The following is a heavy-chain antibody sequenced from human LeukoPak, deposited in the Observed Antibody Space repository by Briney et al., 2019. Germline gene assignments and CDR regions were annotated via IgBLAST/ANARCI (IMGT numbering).Heavy chain of an antibody. Sequence: PGGSLRLSCAASGFTFSSYSMNWVRQAPGKGLEWVSSISSSSSYIYYADPVKGRFTISRDNAKNSLYLQMNSLRAEDTAVYYCARVTAYYYDSSGYFDQWGQGTLVTVSS. D-gene: IGHD3-22*01. J-gene: IGHJ4*02. CDR3: ARVTAYYYDSSGYFDQ. CDR2: ISSSSSYI. CDR1: GFTFSSYS. V-gene: IGHV3-21*01.